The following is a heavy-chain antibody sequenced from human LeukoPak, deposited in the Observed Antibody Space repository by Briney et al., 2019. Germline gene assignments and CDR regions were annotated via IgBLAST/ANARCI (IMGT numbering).Heavy chain of an antibody. J-gene: IGHJ6*03. V-gene: IGHV4-39*07. Sequence: SETLSLTCTVSGGSISSSSHYWGWLRQPPGTGLEWIGTLYYSGKTYYNPSLKSRVTISIDTSKNQFSLKLTSATAADTAVYYCGRDPSSASYTYYYYYMDVWGKGTTVTVSS. CDR2: LYYSGKT. CDR3: GRDPSSASYTYYYYYMDV. D-gene: IGHD1-26*01. CDR1: GGSISSSSHY.